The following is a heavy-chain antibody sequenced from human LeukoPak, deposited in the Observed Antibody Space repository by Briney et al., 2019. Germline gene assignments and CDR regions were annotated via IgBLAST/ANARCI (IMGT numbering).Heavy chain of an antibody. CDR2: ISKSGDIT. D-gene: IGHD1-1*01. CDR3: AKDAPTTNNFYFFDY. J-gene: IGHJ4*02. Sequence: GGSLRLSCAASGFTFTNYAMTWVRQAPGKGLEWISGISKSGDITFYADSVKGRFTTSRDTSKSAVYLQMNNLRAEDTAIYYCAKDAPTTNNFYFFDYWGQGALATVSS. V-gene: IGHV3-23*01. CDR1: GFTFTNYA.